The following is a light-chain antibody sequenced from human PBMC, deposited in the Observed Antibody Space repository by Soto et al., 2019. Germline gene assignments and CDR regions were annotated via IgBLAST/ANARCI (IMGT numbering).Light chain of an antibody. CDR3: GTWDSSLSAGV. V-gene: IGLV1-51*01. CDR1: NSNIGKNY. CDR2: TNN. Sequence: QSVLTQPPSVSAAPGQKVTISCSGNNSNIGKNYVSWYQQLPETAPRLLIYTNNKRPSGIPDRFSGSKSGTSATLDITGLQTGDEADYYCGTWDSSLSAGVFGGGTKLTVL. J-gene: IGLJ3*02.